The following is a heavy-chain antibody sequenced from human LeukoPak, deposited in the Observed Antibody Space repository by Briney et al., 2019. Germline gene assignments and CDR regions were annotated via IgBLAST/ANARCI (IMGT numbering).Heavy chain of an antibody. D-gene: IGHD5-12*01. CDR2: ISSSGDTI. CDR3: ARDVGKSGYGDY. CDR1: GFTFSSYG. J-gene: IGHJ4*02. V-gene: IGHV3-48*04. Sequence: GGSLRLSCAASGFTFSSYGMHWVRQAPGRGPQWVSYISSSGDTIYYADSVKGRFTTSRDNAKNSLYLQMNSLRAEDTAIYYCARDVGKSGYGDYWGQGTLVTVSS.